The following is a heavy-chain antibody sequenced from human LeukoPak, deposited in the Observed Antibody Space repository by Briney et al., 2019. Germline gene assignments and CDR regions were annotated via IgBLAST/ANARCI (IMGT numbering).Heavy chain of an antibody. CDR1: GFTFSSCA. Sequence: GGSLRLSCAASGFTFSSCAMSWFRQSPGQGLEWVGFIRSKIFGGAPEHAASVAARFTISRDDSTSIAYLQMNSLQVEDTAVYYCARGSGRYVMVDWWGQGTLVTVSS. J-gene: IGHJ4*02. CDR3: ARGSGRYVMVDW. CDR2: IRSKIFGGAP. V-gene: IGHV3-49*03. D-gene: IGHD6-19*01.